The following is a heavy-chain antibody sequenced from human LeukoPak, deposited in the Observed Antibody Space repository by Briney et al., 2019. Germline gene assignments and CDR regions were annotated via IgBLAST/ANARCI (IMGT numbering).Heavy chain of an antibody. J-gene: IGHJ4*02. CDR1: GFTFSSYW. Sequence: PGGSLRLSCVASGFTFSSYWMNWVRQAPGKGLEWVAYIKEDGSEKYYVDSVKGRFTISRDNAKNSLCLQMNSLRAEDTAVYYCGRGYTSSSVWGQGTLVTVSS. CDR2: IKEDGSEK. D-gene: IGHD2-2*02. V-gene: IGHV3-7*01. CDR3: GRGYTSSSV.